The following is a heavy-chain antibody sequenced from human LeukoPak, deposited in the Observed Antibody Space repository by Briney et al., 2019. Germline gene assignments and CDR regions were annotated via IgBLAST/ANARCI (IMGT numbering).Heavy chain of an antibody. J-gene: IGHJ4*02. CDR2: LRYDGSNE. CDR1: RITFSSYA. V-gene: IGHV3-30*02. CDR3: AKEYSSGWYYFDY. D-gene: IGHD6-19*01. Sequence: PGGSLRLSCAASRITFSSYALHWVRQAPGKGLEWVASLRYDGSNEYYADSVKGRFTISRDNSKNTLHLQMNNLRAEDMAVYYCAKEYSSGWYYFDYWGQGTLVTVSS.